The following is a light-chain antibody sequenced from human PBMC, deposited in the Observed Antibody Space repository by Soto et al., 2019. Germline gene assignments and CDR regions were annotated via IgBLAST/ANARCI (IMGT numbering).Light chain of an antibody. Sequence: LPATVSGGVSSYLAWYQQKRGHAPGLITGDASNRATGIPARISGSGSGTDFTLTISSLVPEDFAVYYCQQRSNSRTFGQGTKVDIK. CDR2: DAS. V-gene: IGKV3-11*01. CDR3: QQRSNSRT. J-gene: IGKJ1*01. CDR1: GGVSSY.